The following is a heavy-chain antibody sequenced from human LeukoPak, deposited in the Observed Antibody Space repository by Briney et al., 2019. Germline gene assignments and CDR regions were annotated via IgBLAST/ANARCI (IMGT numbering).Heavy chain of an antibody. D-gene: IGHD5-18*01. CDR3: ARDRIQLWPERRYYYYYMDV. CDR2: INPNSGGT. CDR1: GYSFTGYN. V-gene: IGHV1-2*02. Sequence: ASVKVSCKASGYSFTGYNMHWVRQAPGQGLEWMGWINPNSGGTNYAQKFQGRVTMTRDTSISTAYMELSRLRSDDTAVYYCARDRIQLWPERRYYYYYMDVWGKGTTVTVSS. J-gene: IGHJ6*03.